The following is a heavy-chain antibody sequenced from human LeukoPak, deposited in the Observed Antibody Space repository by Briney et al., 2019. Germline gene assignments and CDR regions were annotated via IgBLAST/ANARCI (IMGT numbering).Heavy chain of an antibody. Sequence: ASVKVSCKASGGTFSSYAISWVRQAPGQGLEWMGWINPNSGGTDYAQKFQGRVTMTRDTSISTAYMELSRLRSDDTAVYYCARVRLRFQNWFDPWGQGTLVTVSS. J-gene: IGHJ5*02. CDR2: INPNSGGT. D-gene: IGHD5-12*01. CDR3: ARVRLRFQNWFDP. CDR1: GGTFSSYA. V-gene: IGHV1-2*02.